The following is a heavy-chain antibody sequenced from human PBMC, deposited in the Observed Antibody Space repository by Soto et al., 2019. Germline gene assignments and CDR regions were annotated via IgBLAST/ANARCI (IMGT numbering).Heavy chain of an antibody. CDR3: ARFVSNYFDY. D-gene: IGHD3-16*01. V-gene: IGHV4-38-2*01. J-gene: IGHJ4*02. CDR2: IYHSGST. CDR1: GYSISSGYY. Sequence: PSETLSLTCAVSGYSISSGYYWGWIRQPPGKGLEWIGSIYHSGSTYYNPSLKSRVTISVDTSKNQFSLKLSSVTAADTAVYYCARFVSNYFDYWGQGTLVTAPQ.